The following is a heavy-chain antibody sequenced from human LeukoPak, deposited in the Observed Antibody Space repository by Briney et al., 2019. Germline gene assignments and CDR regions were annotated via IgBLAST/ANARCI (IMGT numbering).Heavy chain of an antibody. CDR3: AREIVGATMSGDY. CDR1: GFTFSSYG. Sequence: GRSLRLSCAASGFTFSSYGMHWVRQAPGKGLEWVAVIWYDGSNKYYADSVKGRFTISRDNSKNTLYLQMNSLRAEDTAVYYCAREIVGATMSGDYWGQGTLVTVSS. V-gene: IGHV3-33*01. J-gene: IGHJ4*02. D-gene: IGHD1-26*01. CDR2: IWYDGSNK.